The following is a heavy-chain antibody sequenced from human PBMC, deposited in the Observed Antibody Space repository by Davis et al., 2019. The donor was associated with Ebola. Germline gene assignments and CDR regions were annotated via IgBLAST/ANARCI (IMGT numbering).Heavy chain of an antibody. D-gene: IGHD3-22*01. V-gene: IGHV3-48*04. J-gene: IGHJ4*02. Sequence: GGSLRLSCAASGFTFSSYGMHWIRQAPGKGLEWVSYMSSSGNTIYYADSVKGRFTISRDNAKNTLYLQMNSLRAEDTAVYYCARGAKDSSGYHYANDYWGQGTMVTVSS. CDR2: MSSSGNTI. CDR1: GFTFSSYG. CDR3: ARGAKDSSGYHYANDY.